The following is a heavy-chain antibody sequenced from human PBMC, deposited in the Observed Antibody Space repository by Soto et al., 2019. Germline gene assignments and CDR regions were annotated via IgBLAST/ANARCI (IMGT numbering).Heavy chain of an antibody. CDR3: ARYPSPASHAFDI. Sequence: GGSLRLSCAASGFTFSSYWMSWVRQAPGKGLEWVANIKQDGSEKYYVDSVKGRFTISRDNAKNSLYLQMNSLRAEDTAVYYWARYPSPASHAFDIWGQGTMVTVSS. CDR2: IKQDGSEK. V-gene: IGHV3-7*03. CDR1: GFTFSSYW. J-gene: IGHJ3*02.